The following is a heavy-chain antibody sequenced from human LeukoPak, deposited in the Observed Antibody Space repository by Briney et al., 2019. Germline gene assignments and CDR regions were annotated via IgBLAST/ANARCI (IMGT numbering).Heavy chain of an antibody. V-gene: IGHV4-4*07. CDR1: GGSISSYY. CDR3: ARSIAAAGIFDY. D-gene: IGHD6-13*01. Sequence: SETLSLTCTVSGGSISSYYWSWIRQPAGKGLEWIGRIYTSGSTNYNPSLKSRVTLSVDTSKNQFSLKLSSVTAADTAVYYCARSIAAAGIFDYWGQGTLVTVSS. CDR2: IYTSGST. J-gene: IGHJ4*02.